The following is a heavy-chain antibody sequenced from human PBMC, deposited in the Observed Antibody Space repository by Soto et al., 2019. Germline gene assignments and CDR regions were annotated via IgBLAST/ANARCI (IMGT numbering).Heavy chain of an antibody. Sequence: QVQLQQWGAGLLKPSETLSLTCAVYGGSFSGYYWNWIRQPPGKGLEWIGEINHSGSTNYNPSLKGRVNISVDTAKIQFSLKLSSVTATDKAVYYCAGGYGRNFDYWGQGTLVTVSS. CDR3: AGGYGRNFDY. CDR1: GGSFSGYY. J-gene: IGHJ4*02. CDR2: INHSGST. V-gene: IGHV4-34*01. D-gene: IGHD3-10*01.